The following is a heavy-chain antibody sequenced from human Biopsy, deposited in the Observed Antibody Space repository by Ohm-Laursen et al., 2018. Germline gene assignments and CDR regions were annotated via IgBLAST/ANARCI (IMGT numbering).Heavy chain of an antibody. J-gene: IGHJ6*02. Sequence: TLSLTCTVSGDSVTKYYWSWIRQPPGKGLEWIGHIYYSVMTNYNPSLQSRVSISVDTSRNQVSLTLSSVTAADTALYYCARDSGILNYGNFKYYHYYGMDVWGQGTKVTVSS. D-gene: IGHD4-11*01. V-gene: IGHV4-59*02. CDR3: ARDSGILNYGNFKYYHYYGMDV. CDR2: IYYSVMT. CDR1: GDSVTKYY.